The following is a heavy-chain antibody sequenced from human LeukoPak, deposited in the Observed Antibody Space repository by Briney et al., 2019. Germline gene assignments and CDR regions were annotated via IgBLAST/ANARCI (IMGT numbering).Heavy chain of an antibody. CDR3: AKLPSLRYFDWLSPVVDFDY. CDR1: GFTFSSYG. D-gene: IGHD3-9*01. Sequence: PGGSLRLSCASSGFTFSSYGMHWVREAPGKVLEWVAVISYDGSNKYYADYVKGRFTISRDNSKNTLYLQMNSLRAEDTAVYYCAKLPSLRYFDWLSPVVDFDYWGQGTLVTVSS. CDR2: ISYDGSNK. V-gene: IGHV3-30*18. J-gene: IGHJ4*02.